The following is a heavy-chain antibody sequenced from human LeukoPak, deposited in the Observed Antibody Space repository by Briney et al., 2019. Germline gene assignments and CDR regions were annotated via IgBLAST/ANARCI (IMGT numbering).Heavy chain of an antibody. V-gene: IGHV4-59*01. Sequence: PSETLSLTCTVSGGSISSYYWSWIRQPPGKGLEWIGYIYYSGSTNYNPSLKSRVTISVDTSKNQFSLKLSSVTAADTAVYYCARDVPQGDWIYGMDVWGQGTTVTVSS. D-gene: IGHD2-21*02. CDR1: GGSISSYY. CDR2: IYYSGST. CDR3: ARDVPQGDWIYGMDV. J-gene: IGHJ6*02.